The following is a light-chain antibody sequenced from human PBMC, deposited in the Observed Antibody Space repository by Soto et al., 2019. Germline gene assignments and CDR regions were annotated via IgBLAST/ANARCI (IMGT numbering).Light chain of an antibody. CDR3: AAWDDSLYVV. V-gene: IGLV1-47*01. CDR2: RNN. Sequence: QSVLTQSPSASGTPGQRVTISCSGSSSNIGSNYVYWYQQLPGTAPKLLIYRNNQRPSGVPDRFSGSKSGTSASLAISGLRSEDEADYYCAAWDDSLYVVFGGGTKLTVL. J-gene: IGLJ2*01. CDR1: SSNIGSNY.